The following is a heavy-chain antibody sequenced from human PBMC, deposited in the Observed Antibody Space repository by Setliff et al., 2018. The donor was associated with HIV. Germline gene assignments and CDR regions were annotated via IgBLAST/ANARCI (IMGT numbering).Heavy chain of an antibody. D-gene: IGHD6-13*01. CDR1: GGSISSGSYY. V-gene: IGHV4-61*02. CDR3: ARSNPGITAGLLAY. CDR2: IHTSGNT. J-gene: IGHJ4*02. Sequence: NPSETLSLTCTVSGGSISSGSYYWSWIRQPAGKGLEWIGRIHTSGNTNYNPSLKSRVTMSIDTSKNQISLKLNSVTAADTATYYCARSNPGITAGLLAYWGPGTLVTVSS.